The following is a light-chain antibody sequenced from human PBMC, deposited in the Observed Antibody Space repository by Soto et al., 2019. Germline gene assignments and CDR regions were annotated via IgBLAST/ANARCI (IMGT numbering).Light chain of an antibody. CDR2: DAS. CDR3: QQYNSYSYT. Sequence: DIHMTQSPSTLSASVGYRFTITCRASQSISSWLAWYQQKPGKAPKLLIYDASSLQSGVPSRFRGSGSGTEFTLTISSLPPDDFATYYCQQYNSYSYTFGQGTKLEIK. J-gene: IGKJ2*01. V-gene: IGKV1-5*01. CDR1: QSISSW.